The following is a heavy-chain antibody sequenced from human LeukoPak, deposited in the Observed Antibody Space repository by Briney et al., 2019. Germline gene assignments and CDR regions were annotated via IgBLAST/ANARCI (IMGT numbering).Heavy chain of an antibody. CDR1: GGSISSSSSY. V-gene: IGHV4-39*02. D-gene: IGHD2-2*01. CDR3: AREVPAAIDY. J-gene: IGHJ4*02. CDR2: IYYSGSS. Sequence: SETLSLTCSVSGGSISSSSSYWGWIRQPPGKGLEWIGSIYYSGSSFDNPALKSRVTISVDTSKNQFSLKLSSVTAADTAVYYCAREVPAAIDYWGQGTLVTVSS.